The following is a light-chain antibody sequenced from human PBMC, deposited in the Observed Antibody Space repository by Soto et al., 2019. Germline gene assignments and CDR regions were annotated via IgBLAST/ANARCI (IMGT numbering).Light chain of an antibody. V-gene: IGLV2-8*01. CDR1: SSDVGGYNY. Sequence: QSALTQPPSASGSPGQSVTISCTGTSSDVGGYNYVSWYQQHPGKAPKLMISEVSKRPSGVPDRFSGSKSGNTASLTVSGLQAEYEADYSCSSFAGNNNVVFGGGTKLTVL. J-gene: IGLJ2*01. CDR2: EVS. CDR3: SSFAGNNNVV.